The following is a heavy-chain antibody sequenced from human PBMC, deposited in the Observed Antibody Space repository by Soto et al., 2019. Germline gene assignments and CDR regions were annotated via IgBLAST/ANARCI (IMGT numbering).Heavy chain of an antibody. CDR1: GFTFSSYW. Sequence: VQLVESGGDLVQPGRSLRLSCVGSGFTFSSYWMGWVRETPGKGLEWVATIKADGTEKYYVDSVKGRFTFSRDNAKTSVYLEMNSLRAEDTAVYYCVTAVRGYNANGDLWGQGTTVTVSS. D-gene: IGHD5-12*01. CDR3: VTAVRGYNANGDL. J-gene: IGHJ6*02. CDR2: IKADGTEK. V-gene: IGHV3-7*03.